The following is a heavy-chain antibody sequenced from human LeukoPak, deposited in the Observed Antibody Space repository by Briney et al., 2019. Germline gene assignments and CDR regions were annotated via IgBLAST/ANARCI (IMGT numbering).Heavy chain of an antibody. CDR1: GFTFSSYA. D-gene: IGHD5-12*01. CDR2: ISGSGGST. CDR3: AKKSGGYDFYYYYGMDV. J-gene: IGHJ6*02. V-gene: IGHV3-23*01. Sequence: PGGSLRLSCAASGFTFSSYAMSWVRQAPGKGLEWVSAISGSGGSTYYADSVKGRFTISRDNSKNTLYLQMNSLRAEDTAVYYCAKKSGGYDFYYYYGMDVWGQGTTVTVSS.